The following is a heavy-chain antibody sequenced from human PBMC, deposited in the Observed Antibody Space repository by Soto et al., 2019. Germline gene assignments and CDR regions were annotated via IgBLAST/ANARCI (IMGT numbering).Heavy chain of an antibody. J-gene: IGHJ4*02. CDR1: GGSISSYY. CDR2: IYYSGST. D-gene: IGHD1-26*01. CDR3: ARDRGELLLDY. Sequence: QVQLQESGPGLVKPSETLSLTCTVSGGSISSYYWSWIRQPPGKGLEWIGYIYYSGSTNYNPSLKSRVTISVDTSKNQFSLKLSSVTAADTAVYYCARDRGELLLDYWGQGTQVTVSS. V-gene: IGHV4-59*01.